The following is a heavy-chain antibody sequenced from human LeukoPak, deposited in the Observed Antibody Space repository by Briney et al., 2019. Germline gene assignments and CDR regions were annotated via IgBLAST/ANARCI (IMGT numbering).Heavy chain of an antibody. CDR2: IIPIFGTA. CDR1: GGTFSSYA. Sequence: GASVKVSCKASGGTFSSYAISWVRQAPGQGLEWMGGIIPIFGTAIYAQKFQGRVTITADESTSTAYMELSSLRSEDTAVYYCARANEYSSSPYYYMDVWGKGTTVTVSS. V-gene: IGHV1-69*13. J-gene: IGHJ6*03. CDR3: ARANEYSSSPYYYMDV. D-gene: IGHD6-6*01.